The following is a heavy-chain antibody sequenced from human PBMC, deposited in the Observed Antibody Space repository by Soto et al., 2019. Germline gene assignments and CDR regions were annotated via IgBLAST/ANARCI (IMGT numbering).Heavy chain of an antibody. D-gene: IGHD5-12*01. V-gene: IGHV3-7*05. Sequence: GGSLRLSCAASGFTFSSYWMSWVRQAPGKGLEWVANIKQDGSEKYYVDSVKGRFTISRDNAKNSLYLQMNSLRAEDTAVYYCARIRGYSGYECDYWGQGTLVTVSS. CDR1: GFTFSSYW. CDR3: ARIRGYSGYECDY. J-gene: IGHJ4*02. CDR2: IKQDGSEK.